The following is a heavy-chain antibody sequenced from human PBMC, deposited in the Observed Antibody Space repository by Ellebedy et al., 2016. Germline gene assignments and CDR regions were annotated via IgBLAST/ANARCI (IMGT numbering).Heavy chain of an antibody. CDR3: ARFTFDWLFPN. D-gene: IGHD3-9*01. J-gene: IGHJ4*02. Sequence: GGSLRLSCAASGFPFSSYSMNWVRQAPGKGLEWLSYISRDGGATYYADSVKGRFTISRDNAKNSLSLLMNSLRAEDTAVYYCARFTFDWLFPNWGQGTLVTVSS. CDR1: GFPFSSYS. CDR2: ISRDGGAT. V-gene: IGHV3-48*04.